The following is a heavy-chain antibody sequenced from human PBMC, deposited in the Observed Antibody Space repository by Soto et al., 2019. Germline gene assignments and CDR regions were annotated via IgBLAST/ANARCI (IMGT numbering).Heavy chain of an antibody. Sequence: PGESLKISCKVSGDSFGSHWIGWVRQLPGKGLEWMGSIFPVDSEARYSPAFKGHVTLSVDKSVSTAYLQWTSLKASDTAMYYCVRHFATRFYYGSGSYYNYYYGMDVWGHRTTVTVSS. CDR2: IFPVDSEA. J-gene: IGHJ6*02. CDR1: GDSFGSHW. V-gene: IGHV5-51*01. D-gene: IGHD3-10*01. CDR3: VRHFATRFYYGSGSYYNYYYGMDV.